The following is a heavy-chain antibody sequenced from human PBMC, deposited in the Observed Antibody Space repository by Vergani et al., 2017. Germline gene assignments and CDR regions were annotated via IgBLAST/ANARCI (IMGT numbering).Heavy chain of an antibody. D-gene: IGHD1-26*01. J-gene: IGHJ6*03. Sequence: EVQLVESGGGLVKPGGSLRLSCAASGFPFSSYSMPSVRPPPGKGRHWVSSISGSSSYIYYADSVKCRFTISRDNAKNSLYLQMNSLRAEDTAVYYCARVGWELLYYYYYYMDVWGKGTTVTVSS. V-gene: IGHV3-21*01. CDR3: ARVGWELLYYYYYYMDV. CDR2: ISGSSSYI. CDR1: GFPFSSYS.